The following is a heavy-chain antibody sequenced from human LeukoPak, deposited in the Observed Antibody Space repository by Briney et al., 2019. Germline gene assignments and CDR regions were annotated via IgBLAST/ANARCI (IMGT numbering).Heavy chain of an antibody. V-gene: IGHV3-30*02. Sequence: GGFLRLSCAASGFTFSNYDMYWVRQAPGKGLEWVAFIDYDGTVKYYEDSVKGRFTISRDNSKHTVYLQMNSLRTEDTAIYYCARKFVDYWGQGTLVTVSS. J-gene: IGHJ4*02. D-gene: IGHD2-21*01. CDR1: GFTFSNYD. CDR3: ARKFVDY. CDR2: IDYDGTVK.